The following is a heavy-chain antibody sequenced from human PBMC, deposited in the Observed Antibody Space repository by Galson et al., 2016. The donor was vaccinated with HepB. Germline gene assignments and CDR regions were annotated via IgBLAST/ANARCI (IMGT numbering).Heavy chain of an antibody. J-gene: IGHJ5*02. CDR1: GGTFNGYY. CDR2: INHSGNT. D-gene: IGHD3-3*01. CDR3: ARGTYYDSATRFDP. Sequence: ETLSLTCAVFGGTFNGYYWTWIRQPPGKGLEWIGEINHSGNTNYNPSRKSRVNSSVDMSKTQFTLELTSVTAADTAIYYCARGTYYDSATRFDPWGQGTPVTVAS. V-gene: IGHV4-34*01.